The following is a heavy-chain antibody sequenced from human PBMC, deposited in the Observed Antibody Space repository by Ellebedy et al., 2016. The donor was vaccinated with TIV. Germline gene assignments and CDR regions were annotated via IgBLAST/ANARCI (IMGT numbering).Heavy chain of an antibody. J-gene: IGHJ4*02. V-gene: IGHV1-3*01. CDR3: ARWDYVWGSYRLGPFDY. CDR1: GYTFASYA. Sequence: AASVQVSCKASGYTFASYAMHWVRQAPGQRLEWMGWINDGNGNTKYSQKFQGSVTITRDTSASTAYIELSSLRSEDTAVYYCARWDYVWGSYRLGPFDYWGQGTLVTVSS. D-gene: IGHD3-16*02. CDR2: INDGNGNT.